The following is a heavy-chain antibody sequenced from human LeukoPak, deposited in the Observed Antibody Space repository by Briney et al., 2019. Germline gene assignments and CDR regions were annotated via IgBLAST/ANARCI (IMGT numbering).Heavy chain of an antibody. CDR2: ISSSSSYI. J-gene: IGHJ6*03. CDR3: AKTIDYGDYGHYYYMDV. CDR1: GFTFSSYS. V-gene: IGHV3-21*01. D-gene: IGHD4-17*01. Sequence: GGSLRLSCAASGFTFSSYSMNWVRQAPGKGLEWVSSISSSSSYIYYADSVKGRFTISRDNAKNSLYLQMNSLRAEDTAVYYCAKTIDYGDYGHYYYMDVWGKGTTVTISS.